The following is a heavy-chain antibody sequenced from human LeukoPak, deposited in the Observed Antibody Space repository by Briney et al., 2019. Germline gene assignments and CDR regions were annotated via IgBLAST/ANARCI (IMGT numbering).Heavy chain of an antibody. V-gene: IGHV4-31*03. CDR3: ARVNGHYFDY. CDR2: IYYSGST. D-gene: IGHD2-8*01. CDR1: GGSISSGGYY. J-gene: IGHJ4*02. Sequence: PSQTLSLTCTVSGGSISSGGYYWSWIRQRPGKGLEWIGYIYYSGSTYHNPSLKSRVTISVDTSKNQFSLKLSSVTAADTAVYYCARVNGHYFDYWGQGTLVTVSS.